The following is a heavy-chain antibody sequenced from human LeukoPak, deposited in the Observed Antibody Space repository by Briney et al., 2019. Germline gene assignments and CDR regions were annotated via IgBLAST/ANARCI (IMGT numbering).Heavy chain of an antibody. J-gene: IGHJ4*02. CDR1: GGSNRSYY. D-gene: IGHD2-15*01. Sequence: PSETLSLTCSVSGGSNRSYYWSWIRQPPGKGLEWIGYMYYSGSTNYNPSLKSRVTISVDTSKNQFSVTAADTAVYYCASRGVVGGISYYFDYWGQGTLVTVSS. V-gene: IGHV4-59*01. CDR2: MYYSGST. CDR3: ASRGVVGGISYYFDY.